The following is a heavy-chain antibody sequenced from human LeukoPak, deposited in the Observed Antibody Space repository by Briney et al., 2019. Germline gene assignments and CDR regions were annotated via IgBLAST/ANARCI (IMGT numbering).Heavy chain of an antibody. V-gene: IGHV3-74*01. Sequence: GGSLRLSCAAAAFTFSSYWMHWVRQAPGKGLVWVSRINSDGSSTSYADSVKGRFTISRDNAKNTLYLQMNSLRAEDTAVYYCARDRDRFWNDANDAFDIWGQGTMVTVSS. CDR1: AFTFSSYW. D-gene: IGHD1-1*01. CDR3: ARDRDRFWNDANDAFDI. CDR2: INSDGSST. J-gene: IGHJ3*02.